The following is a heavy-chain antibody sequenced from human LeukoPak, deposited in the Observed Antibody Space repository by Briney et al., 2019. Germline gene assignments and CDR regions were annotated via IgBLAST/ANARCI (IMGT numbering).Heavy chain of an antibody. CDR1: GFTFSGSA. CDR2: IRSKANNYAT. V-gene: IGHV3-73*01. J-gene: IGHJ6*03. D-gene: IGHD6-13*01. Sequence: GGSLKLSCAASGFTFSGSAMHWVRQASGKGLEWVGRIRSKANNYATAYAASVKGRFTISRDDSKNTAYLQMNSLKTEDTAVYYCTTPSSPRYYYYMDVWGKGTTVTVSS. CDR3: TTPSSPRYYYYMDV.